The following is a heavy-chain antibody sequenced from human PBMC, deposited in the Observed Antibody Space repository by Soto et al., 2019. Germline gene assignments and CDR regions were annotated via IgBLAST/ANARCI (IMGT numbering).Heavy chain of an antibody. CDR3: AKDHGRGYSGYDFYYYYGMDV. J-gene: IGHJ6*02. Sequence: EVQLVESGGGLVKPGGSLRLSCAASGFTFSNAWMSWVRQAPGKGLEWVGRIKSKTDGGTTDYAAPVKGRFTISRDNSKNTLYLQMNSLRAEDTAVYYCAKDHGRGYSGYDFYYYYGMDVWGQGTTVTVSS. CDR1: GFTFSNAW. V-gene: IGHV3-15*01. CDR2: IKSKTDGGTT. D-gene: IGHD5-12*01.